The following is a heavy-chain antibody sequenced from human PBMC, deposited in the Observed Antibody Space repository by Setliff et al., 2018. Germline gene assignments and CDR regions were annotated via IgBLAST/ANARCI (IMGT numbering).Heavy chain of an antibody. CDR3: ARGHCTTISCFLDH. J-gene: IGHJ4*02. CDR2: IYNSGGR. Sequence: GGSLRLSCAASGFTVSSKYMSRVRQAPGKGLEWVSVIYNSGGRYFADSVKGRFTISRDNSKNTLYLQLDSLRPDDTAFYYCARGHCTTISCFLDHWGQGIMVTVSS. D-gene: IGHD2-8*01. CDR1: GFTVSSKY. V-gene: IGHV3-53*05.